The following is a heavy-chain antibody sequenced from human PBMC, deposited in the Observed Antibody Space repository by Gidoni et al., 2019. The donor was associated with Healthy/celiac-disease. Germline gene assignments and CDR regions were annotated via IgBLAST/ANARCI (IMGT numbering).Heavy chain of an antibody. D-gene: IGHD2-2*01. CDR2: ISAYNGNT. J-gene: IGHJ6*02. V-gene: IGHV1-18*01. Sequence: QVQLGQSGAEVKKPGASAKVSCKASGYTCTSEGISGVRQAPGQGLEWMGWISAYNGNTNSAQQLQGRVTMTTDTSTSTAYMELRSLRSDDTAVYYCARDYWAVVVPAASHYYYYGMDVWGQGTTVTVSS. CDR3: ARDYWAVVVPAASHYYYYGMDV. CDR1: GYTCTSEG.